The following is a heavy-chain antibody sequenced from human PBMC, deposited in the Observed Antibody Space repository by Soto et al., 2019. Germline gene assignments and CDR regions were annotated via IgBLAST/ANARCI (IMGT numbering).Heavy chain of an antibody. CDR2: IKSKTDGGTT. CDR1: GFTFSNAW. J-gene: IGHJ4*02. CDR3: TTGARTYYYDSSGYYYFDY. V-gene: IGHV3-15*01. Sequence: GESLKISCAASGFTFSNAWMSWVRQAPGKGLEWVGRIKSKTDGGTTDYAAPVKGRFTISRDDSKNTLYLQMNSLKTEDTAVYYCTTGARTYYYDSSGYYYFDYWGQGTLVTVSS. D-gene: IGHD3-22*01.